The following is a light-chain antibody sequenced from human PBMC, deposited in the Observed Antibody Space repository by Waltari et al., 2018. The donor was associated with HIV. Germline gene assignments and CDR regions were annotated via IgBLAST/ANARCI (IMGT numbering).Light chain of an antibody. CDR2: GVN. CDR1: SSDVGGYNY. CDR3: SSYAGSNNVV. V-gene: IGLV2-8*01. J-gene: IGLJ2*01. Sequence: QPALTQPPSASGSPGQSVTISCTGTSSDVGGYNYVSWYQQHPGKAPKLMIYGVNKRPSGVPDRFSGSKSGNTASLTVSGLQAEDEAEYYCSSYAGSNNVVFGGGTKLTVL.